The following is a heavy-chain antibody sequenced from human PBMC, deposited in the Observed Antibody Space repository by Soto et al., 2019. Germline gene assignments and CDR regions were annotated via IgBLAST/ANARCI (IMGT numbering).Heavy chain of an antibody. J-gene: IGHJ4*02. V-gene: IGHV3-23*01. CDR3: AKETGKYSGYDSPYED. CDR1: GFTFSSYA. CDR2: ISGSGGST. D-gene: IGHD5-12*01. Sequence: EVQLLESGGGLVQPGGSLRLSCAASGFTFSSYAMSWVRQAPGKGLEWVSAISGSGGSTYYADSVKGRFTISRDNSKNTLYLQMNSLRAEDTAVYYCAKETGKYSGYDSPYEDWGQGTLVTVSS.